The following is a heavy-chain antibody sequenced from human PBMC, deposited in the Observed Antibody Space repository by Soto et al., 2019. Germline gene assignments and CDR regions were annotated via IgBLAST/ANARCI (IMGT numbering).Heavy chain of an antibody. V-gene: IGHV3-7*03. CDR2: IKEDGGEQ. CDR3: AITTSTVSYWFDP. D-gene: IGHD4-4*01. J-gene: IGHJ5*02. CDR1: GFSFSSYW. Sequence: GGSLRLSCAASGFSFSSYWMSWVRQAPGKGPEWVANIKEDGGEQHYVDSVKGRFTISRDNTENSLFLQMNNLRAEDSAIYYCAITTSTVSYWFDPWAREPRSPSPQ.